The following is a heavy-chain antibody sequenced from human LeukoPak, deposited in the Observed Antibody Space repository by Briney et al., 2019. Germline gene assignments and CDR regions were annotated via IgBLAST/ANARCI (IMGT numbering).Heavy chain of an antibody. CDR3: AKGNQLPFDY. CDR1: GFTFSSYG. V-gene: IGHV3-30*02. D-gene: IGHD2-2*01. J-gene: IGHJ4*02. CDR2: IRYDGSNK. Sequence: GGSLRLSCAASGFTFSSYGMHWVRQAPGKGLEWVAFIRYDGSNKHYADSVKGRFTISRDNSKNTLYLQMNSLRAEDTAVYYCAKGNQLPFDYWGQGTLVTVSS.